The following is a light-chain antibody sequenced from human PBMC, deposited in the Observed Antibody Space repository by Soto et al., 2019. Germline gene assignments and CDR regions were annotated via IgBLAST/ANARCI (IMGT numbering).Light chain of an antibody. V-gene: IGLV2-8*01. CDR3: SSYAGINNLGV. Sequence: QSALTQPPSASGSPGQSVTISCTGTSSDVGGYKYVSWYQQHPGKAPKLMIFEVNKRPSGVPYRFSGSKSGNTASLTVSGLQAEDEAAYYCSSYAGINNLGVFGTGTKLTVL. CDR2: EVN. CDR1: SSDVGGYKY. J-gene: IGLJ1*01.